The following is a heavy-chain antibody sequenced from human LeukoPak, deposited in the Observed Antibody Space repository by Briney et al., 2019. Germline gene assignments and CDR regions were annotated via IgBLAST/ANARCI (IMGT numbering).Heavy chain of an antibody. CDR1: GYTFTSYD. Sequence: ASVKVSCKASGYTFTSYDINWVRQATGQGLEWMGWMNPNSGNTGYAQKFQGRVTITRNTSISTAYMELSSLRSEDTAVYYCARRRRAARPASLDYWGQGTLVTVSS. D-gene: IGHD6-6*01. CDR2: MNPNSGNT. V-gene: IGHV1-8*03. CDR3: ARRRRAARPASLDY. J-gene: IGHJ4*02.